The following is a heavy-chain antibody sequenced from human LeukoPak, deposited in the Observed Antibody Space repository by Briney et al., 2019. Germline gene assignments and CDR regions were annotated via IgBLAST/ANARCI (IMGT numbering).Heavy chain of an antibody. D-gene: IGHD6-19*01. CDR2: INPDIGGT. Sequence: WASVKVSCKSSGYXFTGYYMHWVRQAPGQGLEWMGWINPDIGGTNYAQKFQGRVTMTRDKSISTAYMELSRLTSDDTAVYYCASGYKDSSGWGRVDYWGQGTLVTVSS. CDR1: GYXFTGYY. J-gene: IGHJ4*02. CDR3: ASGYKDSSGWGRVDY. V-gene: IGHV1-2*02.